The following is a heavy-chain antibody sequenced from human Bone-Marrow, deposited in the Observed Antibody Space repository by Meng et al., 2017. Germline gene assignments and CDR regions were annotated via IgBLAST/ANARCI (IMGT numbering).Heavy chain of an antibody. V-gene: IGHV3-23*01. J-gene: IGHJ4*02. D-gene: IGHD1-1*01. CDR3: ANGRSADY. CDR1: GFTFINYG. CDR2: IIDSDGGA. Sequence: GESLKISCAASGFTFINYGMTWVRQAPGKGLERVSIIDSDGGAYYADSVKGRFTISRDNSKNTVYLQTNSLRAEDTAVYYCANGRSADYWGQGTLVTVSS.